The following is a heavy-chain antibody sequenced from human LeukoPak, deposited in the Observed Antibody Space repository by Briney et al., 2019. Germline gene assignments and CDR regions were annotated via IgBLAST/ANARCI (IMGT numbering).Heavy chain of an antibody. D-gene: IGHD6-19*01. J-gene: IGHJ3*02. CDR2: ISGSGGST. Sequence: PGGSLRLSCAASGFTFSSYPMSWVRQAPWKGLEWVSAISGSGGSTYYADSVKGRFTISRDNSKNTLYLQMNSLRAEDTAVYCCAKPDSGWYSAFDIWGQGTMVTVSS. CDR3: AKPDSGWYSAFDI. V-gene: IGHV3-23*01. CDR1: GFTFSSYP.